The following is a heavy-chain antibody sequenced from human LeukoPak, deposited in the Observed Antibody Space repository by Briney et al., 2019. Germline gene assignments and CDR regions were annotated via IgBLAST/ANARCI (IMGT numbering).Heavy chain of an antibody. CDR1: GYSFTSYW. CDR3: ARISRYYYDSSGYYFDY. CDR2: IYPGDSDT. D-gene: IGHD3-22*01. V-gene: IGHV5-51*01. J-gene: IGHJ4*02. Sequence: ESLKISCKGSGYSFTSYWIGWVRQMPGKGLEWMGIIYPGDSDTRYSPSFQGQVTISADKSISTAYLQWSSLKASDTAMYYCARISRYYYDSSGYYFDYWGQGTLVTVSS.